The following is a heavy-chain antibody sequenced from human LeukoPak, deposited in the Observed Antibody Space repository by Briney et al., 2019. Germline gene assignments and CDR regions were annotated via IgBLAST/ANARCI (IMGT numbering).Heavy chain of an antibody. Sequence: SETLSLTCAVYGGSFSGYYWSWIRQPPGKGLEWIGYIYYSGSTNYNPSLKSRVTISVDTSKNQFSLKLSSVTAADTAVYYCARARGIVVVVAEDCYFDYWGQGTLVAVSS. V-gene: IGHV4-59*01. D-gene: IGHD2-15*01. CDR1: GGSFSGYY. J-gene: IGHJ4*02. CDR3: ARARGIVVVVAEDCYFDY. CDR2: IYYSGST.